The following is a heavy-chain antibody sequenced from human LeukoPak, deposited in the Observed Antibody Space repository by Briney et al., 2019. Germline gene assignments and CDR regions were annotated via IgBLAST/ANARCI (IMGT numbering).Heavy chain of an antibody. CDR1: GGSISSYY. J-gene: IGHJ4*02. Sequence: SETLSLTCTVSGGSISSYYWSWIRQPAGKGLEWIGRIYTSGSTNYNPSLKSRVTMSVDTSKNQFSLKLSSATAADTAVYYCAREAYSSGSWSFDYWGQGTLVTVSS. CDR3: AREAYSSGSWSFDY. D-gene: IGHD6-19*01. CDR2: IYTSGST. V-gene: IGHV4-4*07.